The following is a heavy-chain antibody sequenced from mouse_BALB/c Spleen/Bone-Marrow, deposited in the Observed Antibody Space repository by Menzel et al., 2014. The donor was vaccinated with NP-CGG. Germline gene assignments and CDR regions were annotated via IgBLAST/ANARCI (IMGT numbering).Heavy chain of an antibody. CDR3: ARSPGKVNY. V-gene: IGHV14-3*02. D-gene: IGHD1-3*01. CDR2: IDPANGNT. J-gene: IGHJ3*01. CDR1: GFNIKDSY. Sequence: EVKLMESGAELVKPGASVKLSCTASGFNIKDSYIHWVKRRPEQGLEWIGRIDPANGNTNYDPKFQGKATITADTSSNTDYLHLNSLTSEDTAVYYCARSPGKVNYWGQGTLVTVSA.